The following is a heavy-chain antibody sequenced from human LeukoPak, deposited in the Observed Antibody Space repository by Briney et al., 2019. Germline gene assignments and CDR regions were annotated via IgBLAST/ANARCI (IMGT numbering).Heavy chain of an antibody. CDR1: GGSFSGYY. CDR3: ARGSLDDSSGYYFYYYGMDV. D-gene: IGHD3-22*01. V-gene: IGHV4-34*01. Sequence: SETLSLTCAVYGGSFSGYYWSWIRQPPGKGPEWIGEINHSGSTNYNPSLKSRVTISVDTSKNQFSLKLSSVTAADTAVYYCARGSLDDSSGYYFYYYGMDVWGQGTTVTVSS. J-gene: IGHJ6*02. CDR2: INHSGST.